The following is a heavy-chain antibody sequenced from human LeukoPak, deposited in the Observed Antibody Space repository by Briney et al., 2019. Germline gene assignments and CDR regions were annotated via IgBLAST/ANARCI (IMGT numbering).Heavy chain of an antibody. CDR3: ARDHSYDILTGYSWTRYYFDY. Sequence: ASVKVSCKTSGYTFSSYDINWVRQAPGQGLEWMGWISAYNGNTNYAQKLQGRVTMTTDTSTSTAYMELRSLRSDDTAVYYCARDHSYDILTGYSWTRYYFDYWGQGTLVTVSS. V-gene: IGHV1-18*01. J-gene: IGHJ4*02. CDR2: ISAYNGNT. CDR1: GYTFSSYD. D-gene: IGHD3-9*01.